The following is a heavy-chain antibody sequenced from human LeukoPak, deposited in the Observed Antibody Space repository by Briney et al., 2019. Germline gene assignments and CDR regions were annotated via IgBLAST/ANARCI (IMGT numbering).Heavy chain of an antibody. CDR3: ARVYGSSWLYYFDY. Sequence: SETLSLTCTVSGGSISSYYWSWIRQPPGKGLEWIGYIYYSGSTKYNPSPKSRVTISVDTSKNQFSLKLSSVTAADTAVYYCARVYGSSWLYYFDYWGQGTLVTVSS. D-gene: IGHD6-13*01. CDR2: IYYSGST. V-gene: IGHV4-59*08. J-gene: IGHJ4*02. CDR1: GGSISSYY.